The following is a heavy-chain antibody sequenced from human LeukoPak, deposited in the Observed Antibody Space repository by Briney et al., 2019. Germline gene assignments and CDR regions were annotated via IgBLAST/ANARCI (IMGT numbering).Heavy chain of an antibody. Sequence: GGSLRLSCAASGSTFSTYWMHWVRQAPGKGLVWVSRISSDGSSTIYADSVKGRFTISRDNAKNTLYLQMNSLRAEDTAVYYCAVAVVGLAYWGQETLVTVSS. CDR3: AVAVVGLAY. CDR2: ISSDGSST. D-gene: IGHD6-19*01. V-gene: IGHV3-74*01. CDR1: GSTFSTYW. J-gene: IGHJ4*02.